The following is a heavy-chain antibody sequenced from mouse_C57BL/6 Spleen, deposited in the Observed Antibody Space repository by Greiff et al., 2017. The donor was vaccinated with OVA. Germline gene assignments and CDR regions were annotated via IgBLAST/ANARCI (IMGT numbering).Heavy chain of an antibody. Sequence: QVQLQQSGAELVRPGASVTLSCKASGYTFTDYEMHWVKQTPVHGLEWIGAIDPETGGTAYNQKFKGKVILTADKSSSTAYMELRSLTSEDSAVYYCTRNFDYDRGYAMDYWGQGTSVTVSS. J-gene: IGHJ4*01. D-gene: IGHD2-4*01. CDR1: GYTFTDYE. CDR3: TRNFDYDRGYAMDY. CDR2: IDPETGGT. V-gene: IGHV1-15*01.